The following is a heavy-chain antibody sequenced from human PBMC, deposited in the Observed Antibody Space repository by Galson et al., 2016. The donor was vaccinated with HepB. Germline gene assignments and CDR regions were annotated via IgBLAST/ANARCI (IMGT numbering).Heavy chain of an antibody. V-gene: IGHV3-23*01. CDR3: ANVDWGHNWGC. CDR2: LHGVGEDT. CDR1: GSTLRNYP. D-gene: IGHD7-27*01. J-gene: IGHJ4*02. Sequence: SLRLSCAASGSTLRNYPMSWVRQAPGKGLEWVSALHGVGEDTFYADSVKGRFTVSRDDSKNTMYLQMSSLRAEDADGDYCANVDWGHNWGCWGQGTLVTVSS.